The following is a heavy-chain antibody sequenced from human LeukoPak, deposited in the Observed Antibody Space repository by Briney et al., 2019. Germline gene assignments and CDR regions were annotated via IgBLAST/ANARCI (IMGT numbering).Heavy chain of an antibody. J-gene: IGHJ4*02. CDR3: AREMSAAGVYYFDY. Sequence: EINHSGSPNYNPSLKSRVTISVDTSKNQFSLKLNSVTAADTAVYYCAREMSAAGVYYFDYWGQGTLVTVSS. CDR2: INHSGSP. V-gene: IGHV4-34*01. D-gene: IGHD6-19*01.